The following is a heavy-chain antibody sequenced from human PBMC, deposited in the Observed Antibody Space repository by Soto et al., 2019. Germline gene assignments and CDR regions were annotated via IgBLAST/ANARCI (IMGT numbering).Heavy chain of an antibody. J-gene: IGHJ6*02. CDR3: ARHGFGPLHGLVDV. Sequence: QVQLKESGPGLVKPSETLSLTCTVSGDSLTNYYCSWFRQPPGKGLDWIGYIMYSGYSAYNLSLKRRVTMSMDTSKTKFSLMLESVTATDTAVYYCARHGFGPLHGLVDVWGQGTTVIVSS. D-gene: IGHD3-10*01. CDR1: GDSLTNYY. CDR2: IMYSGYS. V-gene: IGHV4-59*08.